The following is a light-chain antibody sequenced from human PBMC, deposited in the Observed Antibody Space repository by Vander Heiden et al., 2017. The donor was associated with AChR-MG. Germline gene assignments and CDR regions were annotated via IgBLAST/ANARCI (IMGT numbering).Light chain of an antibody. J-gene: IGKJ1*01. V-gene: IGKV3-15*01. CDR3: QQYNNWPPWT. CDR2: DAS. CDR1: QSVGSN. Sequence: EIVMPQAPATLSVSPGNRATLSCTASQSVGSNVAWYQQKPGQAPRLLISDASTRATGIPDRFSGSGTGTEFTLTISSLQSEDFAVYYCQQYNNWPPWTFGQGTRVEIK.